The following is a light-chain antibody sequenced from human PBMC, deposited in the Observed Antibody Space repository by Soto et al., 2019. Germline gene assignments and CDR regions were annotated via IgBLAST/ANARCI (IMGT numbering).Light chain of an antibody. Sequence: QSVLTQPASVSGSPGQSITSSCTGTSSDVGGYNYVSWYQQHPGKVPKLIIHEVSNRPSGVSNRLSGSKSGNTASLTISGLQTEDEADYYCSSHGGSSPFYVFGTGTKVTVL. J-gene: IGLJ1*01. V-gene: IGLV2-14*01. CDR2: EVS. CDR3: SSHGGSSPFYV. CDR1: SSDVGGYNY.